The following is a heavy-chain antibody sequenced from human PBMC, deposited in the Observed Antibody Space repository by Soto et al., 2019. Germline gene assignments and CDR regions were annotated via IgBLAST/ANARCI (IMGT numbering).Heavy chain of an antibody. CDR1: GFTFNAYT. CDR3: AKDRPRQYSSAWTFDY. Sequence: GGSLRLSCAASGFTFNAYTMHWVRQGPGKGLEWVSGISWKTGSIGYADSVKGRFTISRDNAKNSLYLQMNSLTAEDTALYYCAKDRPRQYSSAWTFDYWGQGTLVTVSS. J-gene: IGHJ4*02. V-gene: IGHV3-9*01. CDR2: ISWKTGSI. D-gene: IGHD6-19*01.